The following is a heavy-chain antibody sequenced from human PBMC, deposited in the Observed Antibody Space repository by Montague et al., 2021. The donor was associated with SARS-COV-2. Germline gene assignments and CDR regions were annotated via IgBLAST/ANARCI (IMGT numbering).Heavy chain of an antibody. J-gene: IGHJ5*02. CDR2: FYYSGGS. CDR3: ARDRGDLYGGNPAWFDP. V-gene: IGHV4-61*03. Sequence: SETLSLTCTVSGASISTGSDYWTWIRQRPGRGLEWIGNFYYSGGSTYNPSLKSRVTISADTSKNLFSLTLKSVTASDTAVYYCARDRGDLYGGNPAWFDPWGQGTLVTVSS. D-gene: IGHD4-23*01. CDR1: GASISTGSDY.